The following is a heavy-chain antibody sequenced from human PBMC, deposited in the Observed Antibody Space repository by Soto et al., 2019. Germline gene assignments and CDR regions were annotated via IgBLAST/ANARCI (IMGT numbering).Heavy chain of an antibody. J-gene: IGHJ4*02. CDR3: AKGSASSRPYYFDY. CDR2: ITDSGGDT. CDR1: GFTFSSYA. D-gene: IGHD2-2*01. Sequence: GGSLRLSCAASGFTFSSYAMSWVRQAPGKGLEWVSAITDSGGDTYHADSVKGRFTISRDNSKNTQYMQMNSLTAEDTAVYYCAKGSASSRPYYFDYWGQGTLVTVSS. V-gene: IGHV3-23*01.